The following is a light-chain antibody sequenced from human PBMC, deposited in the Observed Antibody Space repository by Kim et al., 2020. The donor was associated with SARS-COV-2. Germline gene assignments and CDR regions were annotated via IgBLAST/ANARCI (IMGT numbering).Light chain of an antibody. Sequence: PGERATLYCRASQSISSFLAWYQQKPGQAPRLLIYDVSNRATGIPARFSGSGSGTDFTLTISSLEPEDFAVYYCQQRTNWPPIFTFGPGTKVDIK. CDR2: DVS. CDR3: QQRTNWPPIFT. CDR1: QSISSF. J-gene: IGKJ3*01. V-gene: IGKV3-11*01.